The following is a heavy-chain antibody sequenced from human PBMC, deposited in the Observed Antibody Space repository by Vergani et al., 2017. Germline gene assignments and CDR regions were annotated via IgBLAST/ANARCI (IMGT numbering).Heavy chain of an antibody. CDR1: GFTFTSSA. D-gene: IGHD3-9*01. CDR2: IDVGSGNT. V-gene: IGHV1-58*01. J-gene: IGHJ4*02. CDR3: AADRRAGRYFDY. Sequence: QMQLVQSGPEVKKPGTSVKVSCKASGFTFTSSAVQWVRQARGQRLEWIGWIDVGSGNTNYAQKFQERVTITRDMSTSTAYMELSSLRSEDTAVYYCAADRRAGRYFDYWGQGTLVTVSS.